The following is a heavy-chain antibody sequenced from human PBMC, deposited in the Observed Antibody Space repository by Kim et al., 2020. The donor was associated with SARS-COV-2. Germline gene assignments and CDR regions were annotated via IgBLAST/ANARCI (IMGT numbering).Heavy chain of an antibody. CDR3: TTGDYGSGSYYDY. Sequence: YAAPVKGRFTMSGDDSKNTLYLQMNNLKTEDTAVYYCTTGDYGSGSYYDYWGQGTLVTVSS. D-gene: IGHD3-10*01. J-gene: IGHJ4*02. V-gene: IGHV3-15*01.